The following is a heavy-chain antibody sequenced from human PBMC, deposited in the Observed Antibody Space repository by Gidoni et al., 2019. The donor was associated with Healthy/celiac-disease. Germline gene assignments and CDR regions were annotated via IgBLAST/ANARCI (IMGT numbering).Heavy chain of an antibody. Sequence: EVQLLESGGGLVQPGGSLRLSCAASGFTFSSYAMSWVRQAPGKGLEWVSAISGSGGSTYYADSVKGRFTISRDNSKNTLYLQMNSLRAEDTAVYYCAKDVRIPARPEKRFDYWGQGTLVTVSS. D-gene: IGHD6-6*01. CDR3: AKDVRIPARPEKRFDY. J-gene: IGHJ4*02. CDR2: ISGSGGST. V-gene: IGHV3-23*01. CDR1: GFTFSSYA.